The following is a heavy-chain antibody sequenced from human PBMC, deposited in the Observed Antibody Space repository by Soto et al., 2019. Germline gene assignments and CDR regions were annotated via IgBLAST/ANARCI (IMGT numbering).Heavy chain of an antibody. D-gene: IGHD3-10*01. V-gene: IGHV3-33*01. Sequence: SGGSMRLSCAPSGFTFSSYGMHWVRQVPGKGLEWVAVIWYDGSNKYYADSVKGRFTISRDNSKNTLYLQMNSLRAEDTAVYYCARDSLVITMVRGVPDYWGQGTLVTVSS. CDR3: ARDSLVITMVRGVPDY. CDR1: GFTFSSYG. J-gene: IGHJ4*02. CDR2: IWYDGSNK.